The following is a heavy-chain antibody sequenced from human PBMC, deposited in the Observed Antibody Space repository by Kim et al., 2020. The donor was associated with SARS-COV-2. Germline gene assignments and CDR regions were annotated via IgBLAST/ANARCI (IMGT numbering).Heavy chain of an antibody. D-gene: IGHD3-22*01. J-gene: IGHJ5*02. CDR1: GFTFSSYA. Sequence: GGSLRLSCAASGFTFSSYAMHWVRQAPGKGLEWVAVISYDGSNKYYADSVKGRFTISRDNSKNTLYLQMNSLRAEDTAVYYCARGESGDYSPFDPWGQGTLVTVAS. CDR2: ISYDGSNK. V-gene: IGHV3-30*04. CDR3: ARGESGDYSPFDP.